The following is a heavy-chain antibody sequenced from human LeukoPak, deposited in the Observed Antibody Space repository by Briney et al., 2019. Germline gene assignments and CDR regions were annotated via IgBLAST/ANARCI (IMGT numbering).Heavy chain of an antibody. V-gene: IGHV3-30*02. CDR2: IWYDGSNK. CDR1: GFTFSSYG. CDR3: AKDREYSSSLGPFDY. D-gene: IGHD6-6*01. Sequence: PGGSLRLSCAASGFTFSSYGMHWVRQAPGKGLEWVAVIWYDGSNKYYADSVKGRFTISRDNSKNTLYLQMNSLRAEDTAVYYCAKDREYSSSLGPFDYWGQGTLVTVSS. J-gene: IGHJ4*02.